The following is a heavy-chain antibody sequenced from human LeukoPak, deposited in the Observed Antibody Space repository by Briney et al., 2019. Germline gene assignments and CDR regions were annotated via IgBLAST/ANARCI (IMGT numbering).Heavy chain of an antibody. V-gene: IGHV3-7*01. J-gene: IGHJ4*02. Sequence: PGGSLRLSCAASGFTFSSYAMHWVRQAPGKGLEWVANIKQDGSEKDYVDSVKGRFTISRDNAKNSLYLQMNSLRAEDTAVYYCARALGWLPEDYWGQGTLVTVSS. CDR1: GFTFSSYA. D-gene: IGHD5-24*01. CDR3: ARALGWLPEDY. CDR2: IKQDGSEK.